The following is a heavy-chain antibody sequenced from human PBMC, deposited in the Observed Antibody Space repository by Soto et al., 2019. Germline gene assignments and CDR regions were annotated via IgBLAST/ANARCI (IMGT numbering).Heavy chain of an antibody. V-gene: IGHV1-2*02. CDR1: GYTVTDYY. J-gene: IGHJ4*02. D-gene: IGHD1-26*01. CDR3: ARDGYGIYPY. Sequence: QLQLVQSGTEVKKPGASVTVSCKASGYTVTDYYIHWVRQAPGQGLEGMGWIDPRSGATIYEQTFRDRFTMTRDTPSSSAYTDLSRLRPDDTAVYYWARDGYGIYPYWGQGTLVTVSS. CDR2: IDPRSGAT.